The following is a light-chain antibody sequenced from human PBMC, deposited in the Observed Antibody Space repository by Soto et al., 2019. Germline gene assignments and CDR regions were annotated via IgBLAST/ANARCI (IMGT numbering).Light chain of an antibody. CDR3: QQYGSSPQT. CDR2: GAS. V-gene: IGKV3-20*01. Sequence: EIVLTQSPATLSLSPGARAPLSCRASQSVSSYLAWYQQKPGQAPRLLIYGASSRATGIPDRFSGSGSGTDFTLTISRLEPEDFAVYYCQQYGSSPQTFGQGTKVDI. J-gene: IGKJ1*01. CDR1: QSVSSY.